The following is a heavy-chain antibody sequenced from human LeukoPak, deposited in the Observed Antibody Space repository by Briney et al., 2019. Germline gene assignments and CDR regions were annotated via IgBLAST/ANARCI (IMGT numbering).Heavy chain of an antibody. Sequence: GESLKISCKGSGYSFTSYWIGWVRQMPGKGLEWMGIIYPGDSDTRYSSSFQGQVTISADKSISTAYLQWSSLEASDTAMYYCARRGCNGGSCYGYWGQGTLVTVSS. CDR2: IYPGDSDT. CDR3: ARRGCNGGSCYGY. V-gene: IGHV5-51*01. CDR1: GYSFTSYW. J-gene: IGHJ4*02. D-gene: IGHD2-15*01.